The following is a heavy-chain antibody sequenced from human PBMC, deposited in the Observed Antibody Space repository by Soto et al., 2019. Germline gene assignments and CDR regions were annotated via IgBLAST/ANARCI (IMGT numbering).Heavy chain of an antibody. J-gene: IGHJ6*02. CDR1: GGSFSGYY. V-gene: IGHV4-34*01. D-gene: IGHD6-13*01. Sequence: SETLSLTCAVYGGSFSGYYWSWIRQPPGEGLEWIGEINHSGSTNYNPSLKSRVTISVDTSKNQFSLKLSSVTAADTAVYYCARGPGIAAAGTPYGMDVWGQGTTVTVSS. CDR3: ARGPGIAAAGTPYGMDV. CDR2: INHSGST.